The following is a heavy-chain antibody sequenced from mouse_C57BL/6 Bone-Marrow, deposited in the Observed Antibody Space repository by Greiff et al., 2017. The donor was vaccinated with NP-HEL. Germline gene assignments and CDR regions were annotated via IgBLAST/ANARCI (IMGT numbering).Heavy chain of an antibody. J-gene: IGHJ1*03. V-gene: IGHV5-17*01. CDR3: ARSDYDGYYVGYFDV. CDR1: GFTFSDYG. D-gene: IGHD2-3*01. Sequence: EVQLVESGGGLVKPGGSLKLSCAASGFTFSDYGMHWVRQAPEKGLEWVAYISSGSSTIYYADTVKGRFTISRDNAKNTLFLQMTSLRSEDTAMYYCARSDYDGYYVGYFDVWGTGTTVTVSS. CDR2: ISSGSSTI.